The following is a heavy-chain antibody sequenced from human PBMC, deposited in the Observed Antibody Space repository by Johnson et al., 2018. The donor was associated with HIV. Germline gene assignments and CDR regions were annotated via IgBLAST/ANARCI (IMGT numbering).Heavy chain of an antibody. V-gene: IGHV3-15*01. Sequence: MQLVESGGGLVQPGGSLRLSCAASGFTFSNAWMSWVRQAPGKGLEWVGRIKSKSDGGTTDYAGPVKGKFTISRDDSKNTLYLQMNSLKIEDTAVYYCTTDGLGFGDPSFDIWGQGTMVTVSS. CDR2: IKSKSDGGTT. J-gene: IGHJ3*02. D-gene: IGHD3-10*01. CDR1: GFTFSNAW. CDR3: TTDGLGFGDPSFDI.